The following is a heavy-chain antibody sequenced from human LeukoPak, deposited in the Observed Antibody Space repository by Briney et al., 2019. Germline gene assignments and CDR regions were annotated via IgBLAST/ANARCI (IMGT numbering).Heavy chain of an antibody. J-gene: IGHJ5*02. Sequence: PGGSLRLSCAASGFTFSSYAMHWVRQAPGKGLEWVAVISYDGSNKYYADSVKGRFTIFRDNSKNTLYLQMNSLRAEDTAVYYCVRYGNSCYDPWGQGTLVTVSS. CDR3: VRYGNSCYDP. V-gene: IGHV3-30*14. CDR1: GFTFSSYA. CDR2: ISYDGSNK. D-gene: IGHD3-10*01.